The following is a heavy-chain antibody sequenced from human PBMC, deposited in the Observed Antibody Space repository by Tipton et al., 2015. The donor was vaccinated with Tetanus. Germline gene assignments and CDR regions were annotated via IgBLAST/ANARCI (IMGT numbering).Heavy chain of an antibody. CDR1: GGSARSGDYY. V-gene: IGHV4-61*08. CDR2: IDNGGRT. D-gene: IGHD2/OR15-2a*01. CDR3: ARADFDFPKKGPFVD. Sequence: TLSLTCTVSGGSARSGDYYWTWIRQPPGKGLEWVGYIDNGGRTNYTPSLKSRLTISLDKAKKQFSLNLTSVTAADTAVYFCARADFDFPKKGPFVDWGQGALVSVSS. J-gene: IGHJ4*02.